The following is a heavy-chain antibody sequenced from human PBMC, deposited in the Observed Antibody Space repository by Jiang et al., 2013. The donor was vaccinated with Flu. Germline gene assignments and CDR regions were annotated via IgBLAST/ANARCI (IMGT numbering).Heavy chain of an antibody. Sequence: QTLSLTCAISGDSVSSNSAAWSWIRQSPSRGLEWLGRTYYRSKFYTDYAVSVKGRITINADTSKNQFSLQLNSVTPEDTAVYYCARDGAATHDAFDIWGQGTVVTVSS. V-gene: IGHV6-1*01. CDR2: TYYRSKFYT. CDR1: GDSVSSNSAA. D-gene: IGHD2-15*01. CDR3: ARDGAATHDAFDI. J-gene: IGHJ3*02.